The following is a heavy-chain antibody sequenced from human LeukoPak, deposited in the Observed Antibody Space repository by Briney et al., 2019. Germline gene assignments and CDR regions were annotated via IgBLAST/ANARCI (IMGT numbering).Heavy chain of an antibody. CDR3: ARAAYRFGESGFDP. CDR2: IYYSGST. J-gene: IGHJ5*02. V-gene: IGHV4-31*03. CDR1: GGSISSGGYY. Sequence: SETLSLTCTVSGGSISSGGYYWSWIRQHPGKGLEWIGYIYYSGSTYYNPSLKSRVTISVDTSKNQFSLKLSSVTAADTAVYYCARAAYRFGESGFDPWGQGTLVTVSS. D-gene: IGHD3-10*01.